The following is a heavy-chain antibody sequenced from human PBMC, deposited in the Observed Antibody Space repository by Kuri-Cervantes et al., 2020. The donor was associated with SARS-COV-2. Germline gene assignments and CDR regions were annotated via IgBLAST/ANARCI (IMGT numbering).Heavy chain of an antibody. CDR3: AKPATVTTRYWFDP. CDR1: RFTFSSYS. V-gene: IGHV3-21*04. J-gene: IGHJ5*02. CDR2: ISSSSSYT. D-gene: IGHD4-11*01. Sequence: GESLKISCAASRFTFSSYSMNWVRQAPGKGLEWVSSISSSSSYTYYADSVKGRFTISRDNSKNTLNLQMNSLRAEDTAVYYCAKPATVTTRYWFDPWGQGTLVTVSS.